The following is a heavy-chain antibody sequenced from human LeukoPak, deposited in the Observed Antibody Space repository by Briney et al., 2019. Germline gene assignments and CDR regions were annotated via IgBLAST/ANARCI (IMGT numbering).Heavy chain of an antibody. Sequence: ASEKVSCKASGYTFTGYYMHWVRQAPGQGLEWMGRITPNSGGTNYAQKFQGRVIMTRDTSISTAYMELSRLRSDDTAVYYCARGTTVIQTLDYWGQGTLVTVSS. CDR1: GYTFTGYY. J-gene: IGHJ4*02. CDR3: ARGTTVIQTLDY. D-gene: IGHD4-17*01. CDR2: ITPNSGGT. V-gene: IGHV1-2*06.